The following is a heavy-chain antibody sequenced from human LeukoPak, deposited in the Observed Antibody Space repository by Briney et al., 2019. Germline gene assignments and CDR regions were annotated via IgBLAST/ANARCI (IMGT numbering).Heavy chain of an antibody. CDR2: ISGSGSGT. Sequence: PGGSLRLSCAASGFTFSTYAMTWVRQAPGQGLEWVSSISGSGSGTYYADSVKGRFTISRDNAKNSLYLQMNSLRAEDTAVYYCARDQSSVAGTTYNWFDPWGQGTLVTVSS. D-gene: IGHD6-19*01. V-gene: IGHV3-23*01. J-gene: IGHJ5*02. CDR1: GFTFSTYA. CDR3: ARDQSSVAGTTYNWFDP.